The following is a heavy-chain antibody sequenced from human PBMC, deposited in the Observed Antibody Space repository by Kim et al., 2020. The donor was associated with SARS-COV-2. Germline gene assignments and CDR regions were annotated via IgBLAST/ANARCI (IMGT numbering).Heavy chain of an antibody. J-gene: IGHJ4*02. CDR3: ARGGAGGGGAAVDY. V-gene: IGHV3-21*01. D-gene: IGHD2-15*01. Sequence: ADSVKGRFNISRDNAKNSLYLQMNSRRAEDTAVYYCARGGAGGGGAAVDYWGQGTLVTVSS.